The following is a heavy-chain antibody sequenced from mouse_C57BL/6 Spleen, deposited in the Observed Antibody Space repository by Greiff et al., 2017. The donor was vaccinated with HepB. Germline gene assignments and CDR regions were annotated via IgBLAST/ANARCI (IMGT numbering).Heavy chain of an antibody. Sequence: QFQLQQPGAELVKPGASVKLSCKASGYTFTSYWMHWVKQRPGRGLEWIGRIDPNSGGTKYNEKFKSKATLTVDKPSSTAYMQLSSLTSEDSAVYYCARYGILYYYGSSYEGAMDYWGQGTSVTVSS. J-gene: IGHJ4*01. V-gene: IGHV1-72*01. CDR1: GYTFTSYW. D-gene: IGHD1-1*01. CDR3: ARYGILYYYGSSYEGAMDY. CDR2: IDPNSGGT.